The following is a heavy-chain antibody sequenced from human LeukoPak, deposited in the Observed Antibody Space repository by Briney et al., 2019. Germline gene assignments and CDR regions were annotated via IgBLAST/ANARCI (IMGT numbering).Heavy chain of an antibody. Sequence: GGSLRLSCAASEFAFSAYGMHWVRQAPGKGLEWVAFIWYDGSNKYYADSVKGRFTISRDNSKHTLYLQMNSLRAEDTAVYYCAGNCPTPRDAFDTWGQGTMVTVSS. CDR1: EFAFSAYG. CDR2: IWYDGSNK. J-gene: IGHJ3*02. V-gene: IGHV3-30*02. CDR3: AGNCPTPRDAFDT. D-gene: IGHD4-23*01.